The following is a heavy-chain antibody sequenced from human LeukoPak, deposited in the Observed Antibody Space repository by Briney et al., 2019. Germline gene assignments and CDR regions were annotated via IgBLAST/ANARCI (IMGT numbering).Heavy chain of an antibody. CDR2: INPGDSDS. J-gene: IGHJ4*02. V-gene: IGHV5-51*01. Sequence: GASLKISCKGTGYSFSTYWIVWVRQMPGKGLEWMGIINPGDSDSTYSPSFQGQVIISADMSINTAYLQWSSLKASDTAIYYCAVSPAAYYYGSGTFYWGQGTLVTVSA. D-gene: IGHD3-10*01. CDR1: GYSFSTYW. CDR3: AVSPAAYYYGSGTFY.